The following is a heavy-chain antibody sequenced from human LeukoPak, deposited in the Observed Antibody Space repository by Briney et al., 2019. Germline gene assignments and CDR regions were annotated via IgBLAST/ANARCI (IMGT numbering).Heavy chain of an antibody. Sequence: PSETLSLTCAVYGGSFSGYYWSWIRQPPGKGLEWIGEINHSGSTNYNPSLKSRVTISVDTSKNQFSLKLSSVTAADTAVYYCARERYYDMGDAFDIWGQGTVVTVSS. V-gene: IGHV4-34*01. CDR2: INHSGST. CDR3: ARERYYDMGDAFDI. D-gene: IGHD3-22*01. CDR1: GGSFSGYY. J-gene: IGHJ3*02.